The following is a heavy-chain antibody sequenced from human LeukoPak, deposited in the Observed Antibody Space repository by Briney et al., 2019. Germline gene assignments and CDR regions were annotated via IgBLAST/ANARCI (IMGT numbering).Heavy chain of an antibody. CDR2: IRYDGSNK. Sequence: AGGSLRLSCAASGFTFSSYGMHWVRQAPGKGLEWVAFIRYDGSNKYYADSVKGRFTISRDNSKNTLYLQMNRLRAEDTAVYYCARFPDIVLYYYYYMDVWGKGTTVTVSS. D-gene: IGHD2-8*01. V-gene: IGHV3-30*02. J-gene: IGHJ6*03. CDR3: ARFPDIVLYYYYYMDV. CDR1: GFTFSSYG.